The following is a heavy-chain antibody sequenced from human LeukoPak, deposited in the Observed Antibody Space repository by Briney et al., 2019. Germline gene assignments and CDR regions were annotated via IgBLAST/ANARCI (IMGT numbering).Heavy chain of an antibody. V-gene: IGHV3-21*01. J-gene: IGHJ6*04. CDR1: GFTFSNYN. CDR3: AELSITMIGGV. CDR2: ITTTSTYI. D-gene: IGHD3-10*02. Sequence: GGSLRLSCAASGFTFSNYNMNWVRQAPGKGLEWVSSITTTSTYIYYADSVKGRFTISRDNAKNSLYLQMNSLRAEDTAVYYCAELSITMIGGVWGKGTTVTISS.